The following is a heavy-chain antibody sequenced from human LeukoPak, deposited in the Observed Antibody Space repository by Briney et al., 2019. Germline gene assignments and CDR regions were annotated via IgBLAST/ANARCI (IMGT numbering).Heavy chain of an antibody. CDR2: INPNSGGT. J-gene: IGHJ6*03. CDR3: AGEYYGSGSYYYMDV. D-gene: IGHD3-10*01. V-gene: IGHV1-2*02. Sequence: GASVKVSCKASGYTFTGYYMHWVRQAPGQGLEWMGWINPNSGGTNYAQKFQGRVTMTRDTSISTAYMELSRLRSDDTAVYYCAGEYYGSGSYYYMDVWGKGTTVTVSS. CDR1: GYTFTGYY.